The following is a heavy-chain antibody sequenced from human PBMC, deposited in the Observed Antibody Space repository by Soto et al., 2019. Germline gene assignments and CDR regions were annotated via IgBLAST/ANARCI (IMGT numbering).Heavy chain of an antibody. CDR2: IIPSGGST. V-gene: IGHV1-46*01. Sequence: ASVKVSCKASGYTFATYYMHWVRQAPGQGLEWMGTIIPSGGSTSYAQKFQGRVTMTRDTSTSTAYMELSSLTSEDTAVYYCARALAPFYYYYGMDVWGQGTTVTVSS. CDR1: GYTFATYY. CDR3: ARALAPFYYYYGMDV. J-gene: IGHJ6*02. D-gene: IGHD3-3*02.